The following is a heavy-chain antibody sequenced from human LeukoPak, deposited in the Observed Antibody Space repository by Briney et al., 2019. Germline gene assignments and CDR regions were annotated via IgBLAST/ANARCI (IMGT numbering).Heavy chain of an antibody. J-gene: IGHJ3*02. CDR1: GFTFSTYT. Sequence: PGGSLRLSCAASGFTFSTYTMDWVRQAPCKGLEWVAVISYDGSNKYYADSVKGRFTISRDNSKNTLYLQMNSLRAEDTAVYYCAKYYYDSSGSESAFDIWGQGTMVTVSS. CDR2: ISYDGSNK. V-gene: IGHV3-30-3*01. CDR3: AKYYYDSSGSESAFDI. D-gene: IGHD3-22*01.